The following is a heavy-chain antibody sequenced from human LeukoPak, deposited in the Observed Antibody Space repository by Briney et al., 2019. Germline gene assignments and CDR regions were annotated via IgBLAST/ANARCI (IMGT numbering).Heavy chain of an antibody. CDR2: ISSTSITI. CDR3: ARYGDYDNPPLD. J-gene: IGHJ4*02. Sequence: PGGSLRLSCSASGFTSSSYWMHWVRQAPGKGLEWVSYISSTSITIYYADSVKGRFTISRDNAKNSLYLQMNSLRAEDTAVYYCARYGDYDNPPLDWGQGTLVTVSS. V-gene: IGHV3-48*04. D-gene: IGHD4-17*01. CDR1: GFTSSSYW.